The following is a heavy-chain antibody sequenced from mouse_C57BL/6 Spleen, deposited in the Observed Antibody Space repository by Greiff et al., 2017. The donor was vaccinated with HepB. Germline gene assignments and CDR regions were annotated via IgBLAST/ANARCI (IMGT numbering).Heavy chain of an antibody. D-gene: IGHD1-1*01. J-gene: IGHJ3*01. CDR1: GYAFSSSW. CDR2: IYPGDGDT. Sequence: VQLQQSGPELVKPGASVKISCKASGYAFSSSWMNWVKQRPGKGLEWIGRIYPGDGDTNYNGKFKGKATLTADKSSSQAHMQLSSLTSEDSAVYVSARYTTVVPFAYWGQGTLVTVSA. CDR3: ARYTTVVPFAY. V-gene: IGHV1-82*01.